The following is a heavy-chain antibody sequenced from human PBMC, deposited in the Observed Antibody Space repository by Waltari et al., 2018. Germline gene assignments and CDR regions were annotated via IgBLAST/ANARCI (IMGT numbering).Heavy chain of an antibody. Sequence: EVQLLESGGILVQPGGSLSLACAASGFAFSHHALTWVRQVPGKGLEWVSSISFVGGNTYYADSLKGRFTISRDNSKNTLYLQMNSLTVADTAVYYCAKEITAADAPYFFDYWGRGTLVTVSS. D-gene: IGHD6-13*01. CDR3: AKEITAADAPYFFDY. J-gene: IGHJ4*02. V-gene: IGHV3-23*01. CDR2: ISFVGGNT. CDR1: GFAFSHHA.